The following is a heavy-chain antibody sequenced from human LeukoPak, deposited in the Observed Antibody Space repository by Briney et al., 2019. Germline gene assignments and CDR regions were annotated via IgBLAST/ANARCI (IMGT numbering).Heavy chain of an antibody. CDR2: IYSGGST. D-gene: IGHD1-26*01. CDR3: ARGPTVGATPGFFDY. Sequence: GGSLRLSCAASGFTFSSNYMSWVRQAPGKGLEWVSVIYSGGSTYYADSVKGRFTISRDNSKNTLYLQMNSLRAEDTAVYYCARGPTVGATPGFFDYWGQGTLVTVSS. J-gene: IGHJ4*02. V-gene: IGHV3-66*01. CDR1: GFTFSSNY.